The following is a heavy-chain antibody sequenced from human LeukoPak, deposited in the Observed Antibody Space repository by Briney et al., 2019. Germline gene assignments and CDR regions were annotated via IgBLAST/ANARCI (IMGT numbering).Heavy chain of an antibody. V-gene: IGHV3-23*01. Sequence: QPGGSLRLSCVAPGFSFSSHGMNWVRQAPGKGLEWVSGITGSGDITYYADSVKGRFTISRDNSKNTLYLQMNSLRGEDTAVYYCAKDGDTMSGTYYYDMDVWGKGTTVTIS. CDR2: ITGSGDIT. CDR1: GFSFSSHG. J-gene: IGHJ6*03. CDR3: AKDGDTMSGTYYYDMDV. D-gene: IGHD1-26*01.